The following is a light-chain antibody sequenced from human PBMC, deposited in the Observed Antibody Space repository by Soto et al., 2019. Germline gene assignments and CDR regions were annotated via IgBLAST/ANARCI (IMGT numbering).Light chain of an antibody. CDR1: QSVRFN. V-gene: IGKV3-15*01. CDR3: QQVESYPST. CDR2: GAS. Sequence: EKVLKQSPATLSVSTGEIATLSCRASQSVRFNLAWYQQKPGQAPRLLIYGASTRATDIPARFSGSGFGTDFTLTITSLQPEDFATYYCQQVESYPSTFGGGSNVDIK. J-gene: IGKJ4*01.